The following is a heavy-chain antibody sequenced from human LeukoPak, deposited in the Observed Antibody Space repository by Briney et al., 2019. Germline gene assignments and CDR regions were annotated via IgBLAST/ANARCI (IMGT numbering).Heavy chain of an antibody. CDR3: ARGYSYGYYFDY. CDR1: GDTFSSYA. D-gene: IGHD5-18*01. V-gene: IGHV1-69*13. J-gene: IGHJ4*02. Sequence: ASVKVSCKASGDTFSSYAISWVQQAPGQGLEWMGGIIPIFGTANYAQKFQGRVTITADASTSTAYMELSSLRSEDTAVYYCARGYSYGYYFDYWGQGTLVTVSS. CDR2: IIPIFGTA.